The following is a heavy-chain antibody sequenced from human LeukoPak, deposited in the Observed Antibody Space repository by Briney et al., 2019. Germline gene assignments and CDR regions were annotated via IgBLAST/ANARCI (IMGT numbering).Heavy chain of an antibody. CDR1: GFTFSSYA. CDR3: ARGGRGYSLSDFDY. V-gene: IGHV3-64*01. J-gene: IGHJ4*02. CDR2: ISSNRGST. Sequence: PGGSLRLSCAASGFTFSSYAMHWVRQAPGKGLEYVSAISSNRGSTYYANSVKGRFTISRDNSKNTLYLQMGSLRAEDMAVYYCARGGRGYSLSDFDYWGQGTLVTVSS. D-gene: IGHD5-18*01.